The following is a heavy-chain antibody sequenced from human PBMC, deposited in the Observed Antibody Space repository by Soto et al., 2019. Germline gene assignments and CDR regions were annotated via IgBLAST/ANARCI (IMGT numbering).Heavy chain of an antibody. CDR3: ASGGYSYGTSGMDV. CDR1: GFTFSSYG. V-gene: IGHV3-33*01. Sequence: QVQLVESGGGVVQPGRSLRLSCAASGFTFSSYGMHWVRQAPGKGLEWVAVIWYDGSNKYYADSVKGRFTISRDNSKNTLYLQMNSLRAEDTAVYYCASGGYSYGTSGMDVWGQGTTVTVSS. CDR2: IWYDGSNK. J-gene: IGHJ6*02. D-gene: IGHD5-18*01.